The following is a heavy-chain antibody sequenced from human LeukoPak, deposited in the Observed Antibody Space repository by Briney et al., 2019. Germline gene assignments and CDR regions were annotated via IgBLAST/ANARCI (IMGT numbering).Heavy chain of an antibody. Sequence: PSETLSLTCAVSGGSISGSNWWSWVRQPPGKGLEWIGEIYHSGNTNYNPSLKSRVTISVDNSKNQFSLKLRSVTAADTAVYYCARDQRTVGYYGMDVWGRGTTVTVSS. CDR3: ARDQRTVGYYGMDV. V-gene: IGHV4-4*02. J-gene: IGHJ6*02. CDR2: IYHSGNT. D-gene: IGHD1-26*01. CDR1: GGSISGSNW.